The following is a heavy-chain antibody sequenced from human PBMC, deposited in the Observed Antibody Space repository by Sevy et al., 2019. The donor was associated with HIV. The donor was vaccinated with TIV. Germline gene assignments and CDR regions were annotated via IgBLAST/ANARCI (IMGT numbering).Heavy chain of an antibody. J-gene: IGHJ6*02. CDR2: INPISGAT. Sequence: ASVKVSCRASGYGFTGYYIHWVRPAPGQGLEWMGRINPISGATDDSQKFQGRVTMTRDTSINTAYIDISRLRSDDTAVYYCARAPTDFWTGGMDVWGQGTVVTVSS. V-gene: IGHV1-2*06. CDR3: ARAPTDFWTGGMDV. CDR1: GYGFTGYY. D-gene: IGHD3-3*01.